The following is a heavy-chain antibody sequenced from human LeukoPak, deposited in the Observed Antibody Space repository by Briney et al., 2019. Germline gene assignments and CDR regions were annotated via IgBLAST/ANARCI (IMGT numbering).Heavy chain of an antibody. CDR2: INPSGGST. V-gene: IGHV1-46*01. CDR3: ARDLTRQHSTCYAAY. D-gene: IGHD2-2*01. Sequence: ASVKVSCKASGYTLTSYFIHWVRQAPGQGLEWMGIINPSGGSTSYAQKFQGRVTMTRDTSTSTVYMELSSLRAEDTAVYYCARDLTRQHSTCYAAYWGQGTLVTVTS. J-gene: IGHJ4*02. CDR1: GYTLTSYF.